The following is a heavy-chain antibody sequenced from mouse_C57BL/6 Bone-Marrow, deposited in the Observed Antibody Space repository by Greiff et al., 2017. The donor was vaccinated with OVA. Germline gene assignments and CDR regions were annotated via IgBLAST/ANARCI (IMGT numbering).Heavy chain of an antibody. CDR3: ARGVLRPLDY. Sequence: EVKLMESGGGLVKPGGSLKLSCAASGFTFSDYGMHWVRQAPEKGLEWVAYISSCSSTIYYADTVKGRFTISRDNAKNTLFLQMTSLRSEDTAMDYCARGVLRPLDYWGQGTTLTVSS. J-gene: IGHJ2*01. CDR2: ISSCSSTI. V-gene: IGHV5-17*01. D-gene: IGHD1-2*01. CDR1: GFTFSDYG.